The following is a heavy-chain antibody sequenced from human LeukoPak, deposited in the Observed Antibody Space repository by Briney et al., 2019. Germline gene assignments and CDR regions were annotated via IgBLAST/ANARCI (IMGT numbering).Heavy chain of an antibody. CDR2: ISSDSSYI. D-gene: IGHD2-15*01. Sequence: GGSLRLSCAASGFPFSSYSMNWVRQAPGKGLEWVSSISSDSSYIYYIDSVKGRFTISRDDAKTSVYLQMNSLRAEGTAVYYCARNKGWELPAELDSWGQGTLVTVSS. CDR1: GFPFSSYS. J-gene: IGHJ4*02. V-gene: IGHV3-21*01. CDR3: ARNKGWELPAELDS.